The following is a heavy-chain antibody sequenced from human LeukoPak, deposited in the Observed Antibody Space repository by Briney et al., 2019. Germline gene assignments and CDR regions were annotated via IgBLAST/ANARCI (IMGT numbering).Heavy chain of an antibody. D-gene: IGHD3-22*01. CDR3: ARQVAYYYDSSGYYFEGNGYFDY. V-gene: IGHV4-4*09. CDR1: GGSISSYY. J-gene: IGHJ4*02. Sequence: SETLSLTCTVSGGSISSYYWSWIRQPPGKGLEWIGYIYTSASTNYNPSLKSRVTISVDTSKNQFSLKLSSVTAADTAVYYCARQVAYYYDSSGYYFEGNGYFDYWGQGTLVTVSS. CDR2: IYTSAST.